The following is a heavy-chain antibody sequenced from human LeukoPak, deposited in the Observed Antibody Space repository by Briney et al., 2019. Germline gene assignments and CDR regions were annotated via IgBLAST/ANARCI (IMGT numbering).Heavy chain of an antibody. J-gene: IGHJ6*03. D-gene: IGHD3-3*01. Sequence: SETLSLTCTVSGGSISTYYLSWIRQPAGKGLEWIGRIYTSGDTNYNPSLKSRLTMSIDSSKNQFSLNLTSVTAADTAVYYCARGMEYYDFWSGYSYYYYYMDVWGKGTTVTVSS. CDR1: GGSISTYY. CDR3: ARGMEYYDFWSGYSYYYYYMDV. V-gene: IGHV4-4*07. CDR2: IYTSGDT.